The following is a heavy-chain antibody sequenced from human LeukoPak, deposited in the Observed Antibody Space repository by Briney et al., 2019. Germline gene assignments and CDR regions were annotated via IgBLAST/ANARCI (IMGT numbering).Heavy chain of an antibody. CDR3: ARENPHIVVGTIDY. J-gene: IGHJ4*02. CDR1: GGSLSTTSW. Sequence: SETLSLTCAVSGGSLSTTSWWVWLRQPPGKGLEWIGEVYHSGGGNKNYNPSLKSRATISIDTSRNQFSLKLSSVTAADTAVYYCARENPHIVVGTIDYWGQGTLVTVSS. V-gene: IGHV4-4*02. D-gene: IGHD2-21*01. CDR2: VYHSGGGNK.